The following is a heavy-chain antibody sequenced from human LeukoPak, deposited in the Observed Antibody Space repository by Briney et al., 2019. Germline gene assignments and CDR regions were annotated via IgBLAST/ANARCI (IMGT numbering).Heavy chain of an antibody. CDR1: AFSLNAYN. J-gene: IGHJ3*02. CDR2: ISYTGTYI. Sequence: GGSLRLSCAASAFSLNAYNMNWVRQAPRKGLEWVSSISYTGTYIYYADSVKGRFTISRDNAKNSLYLQMNSLRAEDTAMYYCVRAVPAAILGAFDIWGQGTMVTVSS. V-gene: IGHV3-21*01. D-gene: IGHD2-2*02. CDR3: VRAVPAAILGAFDI.